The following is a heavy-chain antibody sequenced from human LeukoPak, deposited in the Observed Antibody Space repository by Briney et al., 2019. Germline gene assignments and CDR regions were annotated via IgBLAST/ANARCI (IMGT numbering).Heavy chain of an antibody. V-gene: IGHV4-34*01. D-gene: IGHD3-9*01. CDR3: ARGRLAGRHYFDY. J-gene: IGHJ4*02. Sequence: SETLSLTCVVYGGSFSSYYWSWIRQPPGKGLEWIGEIYHSGDTNYNPSLKSRVTISVDTSKNQFSLKLSSVTAADTAVYYCARGRLAGRHYFDYWGQGTLVPVPS. CDR2: IYHSGDT. CDR1: GGSFSSYY.